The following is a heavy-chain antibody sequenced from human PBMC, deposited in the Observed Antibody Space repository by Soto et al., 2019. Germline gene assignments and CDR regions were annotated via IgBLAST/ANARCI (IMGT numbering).Heavy chain of an antibody. CDR3: ATGEYNYRDHY. CDR1: GYSISSGFY. Sequence: PSETLSLTCAVSGYSISSGFYWGWIRQPPGKGLEWIGSIYHSGSTYYNPSLKSRVTISVDTSKNQFSLKLSSVTAADTAVYYCATGEYNYRDHYWGQGTLVTSPQ. J-gene: IGHJ4*02. CDR2: IYHSGST. D-gene: IGHD5-18*01. V-gene: IGHV4-38-2*01.